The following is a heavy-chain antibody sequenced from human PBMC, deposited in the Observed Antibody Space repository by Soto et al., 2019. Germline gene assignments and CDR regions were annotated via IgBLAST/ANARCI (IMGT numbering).Heavy chain of an antibody. V-gene: IGHV3-23*01. D-gene: IGHD2-8*02. CDR1: GLTFSNYA. CDR2: LSATSGST. CDR3: ARGAARRLWWALGY. J-gene: IGHJ4*02. Sequence: GGSLRLSCAASGLTFSNYAMSWVRQAPGKGLEWVSTLSATSGSTYYADSVKGRFTMSRDNSKNTLYLQMNSLRAEDTAVYYCARGAARRLWWALGYWGQGTLVTVSS.